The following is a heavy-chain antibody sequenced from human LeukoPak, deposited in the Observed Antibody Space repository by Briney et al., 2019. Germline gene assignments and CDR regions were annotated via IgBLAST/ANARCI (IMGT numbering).Heavy chain of an antibody. CDR3: AKDFVVVPGNVNYFDY. CDR2: ISGSGGST. D-gene: IGHD2-21*02. J-gene: IGHJ4*02. V-gene: IGHV3-23*01. CDR1: GFTFSSYA. Sequence: TGGSLRLSCAASGFTFSSYAMSWVRQAPGKGLEWVSAISGSGGSTYYADSVKGRFTVSRDNSKSTLYVQMKSLRAEDTAVYYCAKDFVVVPGNVNYFDYWGQGTLVTVSS.